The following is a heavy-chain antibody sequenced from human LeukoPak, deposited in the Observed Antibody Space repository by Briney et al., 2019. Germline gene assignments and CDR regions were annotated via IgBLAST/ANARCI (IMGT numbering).Heavy chain of an antibody. CDR2: INPNSGGT. CDR1: GYTFTGYY. Sequence: ASVKVSCKASGYTFTGYYMHWVRQAPGQGLEWMGWINPNSGGTNYAQKFQGRVTMTRDTSISTAYVELSRLRSDDTAVYYCARAVGATTGIDYWGQGTLVTVSS. J-gene: IGHJ4*02. D-gene: IGHD1-26*01. V-gene: IGHV1-2*02. CDR3: ARAVGATTGIDY.